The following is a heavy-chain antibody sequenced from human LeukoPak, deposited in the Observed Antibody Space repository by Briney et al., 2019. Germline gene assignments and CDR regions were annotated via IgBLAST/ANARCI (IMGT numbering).Heavy chain of an antibody. CDR1: GFILNSYS. Sequence: GGSLRLSCAGSGFILNSYSMNWVRQAPGKGLEWVSYITSNSNTIYYADSVKGRFTISRDNANNSLYLQMDSLKIDDTAVYYCAINTPHFDFWGHGTLVTVSS. V-gene: IGHV3-48*04. J-gene: IGHJ4*01. CDR3: AINTPHFDF. CDR2: ITSNSNTI.